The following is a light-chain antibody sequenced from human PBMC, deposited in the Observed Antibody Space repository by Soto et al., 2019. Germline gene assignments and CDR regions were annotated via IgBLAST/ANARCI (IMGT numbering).Light chain of an antibody. CDR2: EVT. V-gene: IGLV2-14*01. Sequence: QSVLTQPASVSGSPGQSITISFTGTSGDIGSYNRVSWYQQQPGKAPKLIIYEVTDRPSGVSNRFSGSKSGNTASLTISGLQAEDEAEYYCSSYTNINARACVFGTGTKLTVL. CDR1: SGDIGSYNR. J-gene: IGLJ1*01. CDR3: SSYTNINARACV.